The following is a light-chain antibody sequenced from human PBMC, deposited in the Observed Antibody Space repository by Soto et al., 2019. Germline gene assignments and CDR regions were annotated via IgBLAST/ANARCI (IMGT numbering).Light chain of an antibody. V-gene: IGKV1-5*03. J-gene: IGKJ4*01. CDR1: QSISNW. CDR3: QHYNNYSPT. Sequence: DIQMTQSPSALSASVGDRVTITCRASQSISNWLAWYQQKPGKAPNLLIYEASSVETGVPSRFSGSGSGTEFTLTISSLQPDDSATYYCQHYNNYSPTFGGGTKVEIK. CDR2: EAS.